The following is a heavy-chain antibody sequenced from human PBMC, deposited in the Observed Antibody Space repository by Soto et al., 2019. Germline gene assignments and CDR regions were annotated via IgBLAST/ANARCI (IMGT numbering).Heavy chain of an antibody. J-gene: IGHJ6*02. Sequence: EVQLVESGGGLVKPGGSLRLSCAASGFPFSNFDMNWVRQAPGKVLEWVSSITSNSIYIYYADAVKGRFTVSRDNAKNSLYLQMDSLRAEDTAVYYWASDLSGGNYYYHGLDVWGQGTTVTVSS. CDR3: ASDLSGGNYYYHGLDV. D-gene: IGHD1-1*01. CDR2: ITSNSIYI. CDR1: GFPFSNFD. V-gene: IGHV3-21*01.